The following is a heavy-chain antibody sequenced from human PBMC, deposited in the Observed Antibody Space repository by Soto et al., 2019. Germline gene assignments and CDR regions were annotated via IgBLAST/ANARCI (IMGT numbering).Heavy chain of an antibody. CDR1: GFTFSSYA. D-gene: IGHD2-15*01. V-gene: IGHV3-23*01. CDR2: ISDSGGST. J-gene: IGHJ4*02. Sequence: EVQLLGSGGGLVQPGGSLRLSCAASGFTFSSYAMSWVHQAPGKGLEWVSGISDSGGSTYYADSVKGRFTIARDNSKNPLYMQMNSLRDEDTAVYYCANGCGGTCYSMIHYWGQGTLVTVSS. CDR3: ANGCGGTCYSMIHY.